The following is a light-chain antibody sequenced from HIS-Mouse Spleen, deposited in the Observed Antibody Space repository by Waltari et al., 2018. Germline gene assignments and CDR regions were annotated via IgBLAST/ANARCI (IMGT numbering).Light chain of an antibody. CDR2: EVS. CDR1: SSDVGGSNY. CDR3: SSYAGSNNVV. Sequence: QSALTQPPSASGSPGQSVTISCPGTSSDVGGSNYVSWYQQHPGKAPKLMIYEVSKRPSVVPDRFSGSKSGNTASLTVSGLQAEDEADYYCSSYAGSNNVVFGGGTKLTVL. J-gene: IGLJ2*01. V-gene: IGLV2-8*01.